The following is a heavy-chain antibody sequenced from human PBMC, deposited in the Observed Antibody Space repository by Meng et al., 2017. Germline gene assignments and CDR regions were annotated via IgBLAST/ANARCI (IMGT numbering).Heavy chain of an antibody. CDR2: IWYDGSNK. D-gene: IGHD2-2*01. CDR3: ARASGQLLRNYYLDY. V-gene: IGHV3-33*01. J-gene: IGHJ4*02. Sequence: QVQLVESGRVVGQPGRSLRLSCAASGFTFRSYGMHWVRQAPGKGLEWVAVIWYDGSNKYYADSVKGRFTISRDNSKNTLYLQMNSLRAEDTAVYYCARASGQLLRNYYLDYWGQGTLVTVSS. CDR1: GFTFRSYG.